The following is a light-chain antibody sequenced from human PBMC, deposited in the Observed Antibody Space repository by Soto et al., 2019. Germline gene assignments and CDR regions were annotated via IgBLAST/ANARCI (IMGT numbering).Light chain of an antibody. J-gene: IGLJ2*01. CDR3: AAWDGSLNNVL. CDR2: GDN. Sequence: QAVVTQPPSASGTPGQRVTISCSGSGSSIGTNTVNWYRQLPGTAPKLLIYGDNQRPSGVPDRFSGSKSGTSASLAISGLQSEDEADYYCAAWDGSLNNVLFGGGTKVTVL. CDR1: GSSIGTNT. V-gene: IGLV1-44*01.